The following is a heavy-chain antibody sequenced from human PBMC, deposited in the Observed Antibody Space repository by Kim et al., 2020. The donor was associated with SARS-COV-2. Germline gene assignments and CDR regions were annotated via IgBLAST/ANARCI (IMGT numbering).Heavy chain of an antibody. D-gene: IGHD3-22*01. V-gene: IGHV3-15*01. J-gene: IGHJ4*02. CDR3: TTSSGYYYKLSGDHFFDY. Sequence: GGSLRLSCAASGFTFSNAWMSWVRQAPGKGLEWVGRIKSKTDGGTTDYAAPVKGRFTISRDDSKNTLYLQMNSLKTEDTAVYYCTTSSGYYYKLSGDHFFDYWGQGTLVTVSS. CDR1: GFTFSNAW. CDR2: IKSKTDGGTT.